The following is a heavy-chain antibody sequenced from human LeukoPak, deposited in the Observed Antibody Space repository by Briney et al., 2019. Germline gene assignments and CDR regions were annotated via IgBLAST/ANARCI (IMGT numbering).Heavy chain of an antibody. CDR2: INPNSGGT. V-gene: IGHV1-2*02. CDR1: GYTFTGYY. J-gene: IGHJ6*02. D-gene: IGHD2-15*01. Sequence: ASVKLSCKASGYTFTGYYMHWVRQAPGQGLEWMGWINPNSGGTNYAQKFQGRVTMTRDTSITTAYMELSRLRSDDTAVYYCARESPYCSGGSCYASSAYGMDVWGQASSVTVSS. CDR3: ARESPYCSGGSCYASSAYGMDV.